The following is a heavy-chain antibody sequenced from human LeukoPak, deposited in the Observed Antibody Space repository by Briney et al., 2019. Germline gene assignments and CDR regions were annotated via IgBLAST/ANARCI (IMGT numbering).Heavy chain of an antibody. CDR3: ARTGDWSYFDY. D-gene: IGHD2-21*02. CDR2: INHSGST. CDR1: GYSISSAYY. Sequence: SETLSLTCTVSGYSISSAYYWGWIRQPPGKGLEWIGEINHSGSTNHNPSLKSRVTISVDKSKNQFSLKLSSVTAADTAVYYCARTGDWSYFDYWGQGTLVTVSS. V-gene: IGHV4-38-2*02. J-gene: IGHJ4*02.